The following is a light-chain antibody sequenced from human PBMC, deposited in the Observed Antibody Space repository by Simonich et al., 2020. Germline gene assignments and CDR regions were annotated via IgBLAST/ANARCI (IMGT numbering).Light chain of an antibody. J-gene: IGLJ2*01. CDR3: CSYAGSSTFVV. CDR2: DVR. CDR1: RSDVGGYNY. Sequence: QSALTQPASVSGSPGQSITISCTGTRSDVGGYNYVSWYQQHPGKAPQLMIYDVRKRPSGVSNRVSGSKSGNTASLTIAGLQAEDEADYYCCSYAGSSTFVVFGGGTKLTVL. V-gene: IGLV2-23*02.